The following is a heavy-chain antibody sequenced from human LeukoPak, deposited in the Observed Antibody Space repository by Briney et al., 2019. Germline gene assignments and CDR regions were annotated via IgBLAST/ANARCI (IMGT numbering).Heavy chain of an antibody. CDR1: GFTFSSYA. D-gene: IGHD3-10*01. J-gene: IGHJ4*02. V-gene: IGHV3-30-3*01. Sequence: GGSLRLSCAASGFTFSSYAMHWVRQAPGKGLEWVAVISYDGSNKYYADSVKGRFTISRDNSKNTLYLQMNSLRAEDTAVYYCARGSGPRLFDYWGQGTLVTVSS. CDR2: ISYDGSNK. CDR3: ARGSGPRLFDY.